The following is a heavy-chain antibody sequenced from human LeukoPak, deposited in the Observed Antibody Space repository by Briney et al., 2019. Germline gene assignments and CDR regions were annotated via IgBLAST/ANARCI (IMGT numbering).Heavy chain of an antibody. CDR1: GYTFTSYD. J-gene: IGHJ5*02. V-gene: IGHV1-8*01. D-gene: IGHD3-22*01. Sequence: ASAKVSCKASGYTFTSYDINWVRQATGQGLEWMGWMNPNSGYTGYAQKFQGRVTMTRNTSISTAYMELSSLRSEDTAVYYCARGLRITMIVVVTHNWFDPWGQGTLVTVSS. CDR2: MNPNSGYT. CDR3: ARGLRITMIVVVTHNWFDP.